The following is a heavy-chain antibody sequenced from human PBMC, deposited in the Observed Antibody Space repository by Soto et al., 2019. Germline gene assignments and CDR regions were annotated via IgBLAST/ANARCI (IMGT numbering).Heavy chain of an antibody. D-gene: IGHD2-2*01. Sequence: GASVKVSCKASGGTFSSYAISWVRQAPGQGLEWMGGIIPIFGTENYAQKFQGRVTITADESTSTAYMELSSLRSEDTAVYYCARVGVVVPAAMILAYYGMDVWGGGTTVTVSS. CDR2: IIPIFGTE. J-gene: IGHJ6*04. CDR3: ARVGVVVPAAMILAYYGMDV. V-gene: IGHV1-69*13. CDR1: GGTFSSYA.